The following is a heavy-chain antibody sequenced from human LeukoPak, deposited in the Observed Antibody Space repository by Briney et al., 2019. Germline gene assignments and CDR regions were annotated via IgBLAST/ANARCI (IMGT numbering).Heavy chain of an antibody. J-gene: IGHJ4*02. V-gene: IGHV3-23*01. Sequence: GRSLRPSCAASGLSFSGYAMSRVRRAPGQGLKWFSLISGGGSSTYYADSVKGRFTISRDNSKNTLYLQRNSLRAEATAVYYCAKDRLSYGGNFDYWGQGTLVPVSS. CDR1: GLSFSGYA. D-gene: IGHD4-23*01. CDR3: AKDRLSYGGNFDY. CDR2: ISGGGSST.